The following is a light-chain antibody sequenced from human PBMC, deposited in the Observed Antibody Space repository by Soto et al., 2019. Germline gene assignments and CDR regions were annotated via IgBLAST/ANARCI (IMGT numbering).Light chain of an antibody. V-gene: IGLV2-14*01. CDR3: SSYTSSSTLVV. J-gene: IGLJ2*01. Sequence: QSALTQPASVSGSPGQSITISCTGTSSDVGGYNYVSWYQQHPGKAPKLMIYCVSNRPSGVSNRFSGSKSGNTASLTISGLQAEDEADYYCSSYTSSSTLVVFGGGTKVTVL. CDR2: CVS. CDR1: SSDVGGYNY.